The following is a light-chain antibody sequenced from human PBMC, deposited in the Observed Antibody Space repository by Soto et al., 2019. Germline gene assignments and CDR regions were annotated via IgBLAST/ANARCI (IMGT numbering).Light chain of an antibody. J-gene: IGLJ1*01. CDR1: SSDVGGYNY. CDR3: SSYAGSFYV. CDR2: EVS. Sequence: QSALTQPPSASGSPGQSVTISCTGTSSDVGGYNYVSWYQQHPGKAPKLMIYEVSKRPSGVPDRFSGSKSGNTASLTVSGVQAEDEADYYCSSYAGSFYVFGTGTKLTVL. V-gene: IGLV2-8*01.